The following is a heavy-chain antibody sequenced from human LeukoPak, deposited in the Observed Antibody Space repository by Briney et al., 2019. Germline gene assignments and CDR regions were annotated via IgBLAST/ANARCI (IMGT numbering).Heavy chain of an antibody. J-gene: IGHJ6*03. Sequence: PSETLSLTCTVSGYSISSGYYWGWIRRPPGKGLEWIGYIYYSGSTNYNPSLKSRVTISVDTSKNQFPLKLSSVTAADTAVYYCARGRGYSYRGYYYMDVWGKGTTVTVSS. CDR1: GYSISSGYY. D-gene: IGHD5-18*01. CDR2: IYYSGST. V-gene: IGHV4-61*05. CDR3: ARGRGYSYRGYYYMDV.